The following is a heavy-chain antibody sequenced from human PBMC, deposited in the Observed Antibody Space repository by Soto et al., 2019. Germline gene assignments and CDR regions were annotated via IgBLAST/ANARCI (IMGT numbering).Heavy chain of an antibody. J-gene: IGHJ4*02. CDR2: ISSCSSYI. CDR1: GFTFSSYS. V-gene: IGHV3-21*01. D-gene: IGHD6-13*01. CDR3: AREAIAAAGPFDY. Sequence: PGGSLRLSCAASGFTFSSYSMNWVRQAPGKGLEWVSSISSCSSYIYYADSVKGRFTISRDNAKNSLYLQMNSLRAEDTAVYYCAREAIAAAGPFDYWGQGTLVTVSS.